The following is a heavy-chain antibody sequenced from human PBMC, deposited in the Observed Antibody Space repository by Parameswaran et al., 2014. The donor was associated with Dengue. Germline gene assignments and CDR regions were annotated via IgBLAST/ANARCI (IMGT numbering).Heavy chain of an antibody. J-gene: IGHJ4*02. CDR2: ISPSGGST. V-gene: IGHV1-46*01. CDR3: ARAKSGATIHYFDY. Sequence: WVRQAPGQGLEWMGIISPSGGSTSYAQKFQGRVTMTRDTSTSTVYMELSSLRSEDTAVYYCARAKSGATIHYFDYWGQGTLVTVSS. D-gene: IGHD5-12*01.